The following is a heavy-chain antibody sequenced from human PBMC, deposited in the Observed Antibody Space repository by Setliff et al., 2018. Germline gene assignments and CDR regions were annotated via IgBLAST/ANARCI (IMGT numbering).Heavy chain of an antibody. Sequence: ASVKVSCKASGHTFTSYFMQWVRQAPGQGLEWMGMINPSGGYTIYAQKFQGRVTMTRDTSTSTVYLELSSLRSEDTAVHYCARGLIVLPGPSGDMGYFDYWVQGTLVTVSS. D-gene: IGHD2-8*01. J-gene: IGHJ4*02. V-gene: IGHV1-46*01. CDR3: ARGLIVLPGPSGDMGYFDY. CDR2: INPSGGYT. CDR1: GHTFTSYF.